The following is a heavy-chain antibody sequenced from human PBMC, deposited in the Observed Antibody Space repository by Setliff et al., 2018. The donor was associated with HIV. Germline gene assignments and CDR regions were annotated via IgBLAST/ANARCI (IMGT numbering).Heavy chain of an antibody. V-gene: IGHV3-74*03. Sequence: GGSLRLSCAASGFTFSPYWMHWVRQAPGKGLVWVSRINSDGTSTTYADSVKGRFTISRDNAKNTLYLQMNSLRAEDTAVYYCAKPDAGPVSTIAATGKNALNIWGQGTRVTVSS. CDR1: GFTFSPYW. D-gene: IGHD6-13*01. J-gene: IGHJ3*02. CDR2: INSDGTST. CDR3: AKPDAGPVSTIAATGKNALNI.